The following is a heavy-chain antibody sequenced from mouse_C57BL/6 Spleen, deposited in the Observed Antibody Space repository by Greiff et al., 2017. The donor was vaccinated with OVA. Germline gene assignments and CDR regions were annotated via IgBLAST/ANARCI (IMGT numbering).Heavy chain of an antibody. Sequence: DVLLVESGGGLVKPGGSLKLSCAASGFTFSDYGMHWVRQAPEKGLEWVAYISSGSSTIYYADTVKGRFTISRDNAKNTLFLQMTSLRSEDTAMYYCARPTYDYPAWFAYWGQGTLLTVSA. CDR1: GFTFSDYG. CDR2: ISSGSSTI. J-gene: IGHJ3*01. V-gene: IGHV5-17*01. D-gene: IGHD2-4*01. CDR3: ARPTYDYPAWFAY.